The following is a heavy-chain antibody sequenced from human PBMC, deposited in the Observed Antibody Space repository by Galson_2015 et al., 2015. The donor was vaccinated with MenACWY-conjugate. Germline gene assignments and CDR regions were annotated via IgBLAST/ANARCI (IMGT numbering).Heavy chain of an antibody. D-gene: IGHD2-21*01. CDR2: ISNNGGNT. CDR1: GFTFSSYS. CDR3: VKGGYAIHLYFLDY. Sequence: SLRLSCAVSGFTFSSYSVHWVRQAPGKGLEYVSAISNNGGNTYYADSVKDRFTISRDNSKNTLYLQMSSLRAEDTAVYYCVKGGYAIHLYFLDYWGHGTLVTVSS. J-gene: IGHJ4*01. V-gene: IGHV3-64D*08.